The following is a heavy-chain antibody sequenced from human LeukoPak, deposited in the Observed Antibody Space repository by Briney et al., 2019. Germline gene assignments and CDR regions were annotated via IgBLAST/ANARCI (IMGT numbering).Heavy chain of an antibody. CDR2: ISGSGGTT. J-gene: IGHJ6*03. CDR1: GFTFSSFA. V-gene: IGHV3-23*01. D-gene: IGHD3-10*01. CDR3: AKSPYFYNSGRYVDV. Sequence: PGGSLRLSCVPSGFTFSSFAMTWVRQAPGKGLEWVSSISGSGGTTYYADSIKGRFTISRDSPKNMLYLQMNRLRAEDTAVYYCAKSPYFYNSGRYVDVWGKGTTVTVSS.